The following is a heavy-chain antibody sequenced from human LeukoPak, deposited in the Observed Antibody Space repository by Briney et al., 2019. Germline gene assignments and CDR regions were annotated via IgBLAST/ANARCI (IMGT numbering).Heavy chain of an antibody. CDR3: ARGSNSRRAYNWFDP. D-gene: IGHD2-2*01. V-gene: IGHV4-31*03. CDR2: IYYSGST. CDR1: GGSISSGGYY. Sequence: SQTLSLTCTVSGGSISSGGYYWSWIRQHPGKGLEWIGYIYYSGSTYYNPSLKSRVTISVDTSKNQFSLKLSSVTAADTAVYYCARGSNSRRAYNWFDPWGQGTLVTVSS. J-gene: IGHJ5*02.